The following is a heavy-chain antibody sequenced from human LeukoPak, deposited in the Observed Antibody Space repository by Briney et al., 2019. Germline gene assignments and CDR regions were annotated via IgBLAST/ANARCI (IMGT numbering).Heavy chain of an antibody. J-gene: IGHJ5*02. CDR1: GGSISSYY. CDR2: IYYSGST. CDR3: ARANFLRVVGDLLWFGELYWFDP. Sequence: SETLSLTCTVSGGSISSYYWSWIRQPPGKGLEWIGYIYYSGSTNYNPSHKSRVTISVDTSKNQFSLKLSSVTAADTAVYYCARANFLRVVGDLLWFGELYWFDPWGQGTLVTVSS. D-gene: IGHD3-10*01. V-gene: IGHV4-59*01.